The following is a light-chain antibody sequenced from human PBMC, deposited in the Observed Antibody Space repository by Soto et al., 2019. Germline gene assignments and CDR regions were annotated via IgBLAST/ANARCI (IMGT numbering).Light chain of an antibody. J-gene: IGLJ1*01. CDR3: ASFRSGTILV. Sequence: QSALAQPASVSGSPGQSVTLSCTGPRSDIGESNFISWYQHSPGKAPKLLIYEVNNRPAGVSKRFSGSKAGYTASLASAGLLDDDEADYFCASFRSGTILVFGSGTKVTVL. CDR1: RSDIGESNF. V-gene: IGLV2-14*01. CDR2: EVN.